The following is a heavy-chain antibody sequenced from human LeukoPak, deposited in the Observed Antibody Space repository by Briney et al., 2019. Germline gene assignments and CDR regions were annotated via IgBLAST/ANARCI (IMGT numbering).Heavy chain of an antibody. Sequence: GASVKVSCKASGYTFTNYGLTWLRQAPGQGLEWMGWISPYNGNTNYAQKLQGRVTMTTDTSTTTAYMELRSLGSDDTAVYYYARVFGSLEKYFDSWGQGTLVTVSS. J-gene: IGHJ4*02. V-gene: IGHV1-18*01. CDR2: ISPYNGNT. CDR1: GYTFTNYG. CDR3: ARVFGSLEKYFDS. D-gene: IGHD3-10*01.